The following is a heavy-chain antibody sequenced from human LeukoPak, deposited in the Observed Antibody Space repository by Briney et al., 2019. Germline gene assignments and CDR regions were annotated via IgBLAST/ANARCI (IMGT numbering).Heavy chain of an antibody. D-gene: IGHD4-17*01. CDR3: ARDSDGDYGSADAFDV. Sequence: PGGSLRLSCAASGFTVSSNYMSWVRQASGKGLEWVSSIYNDESTYYADPVKGRFTISRDNSKNTLHLQMNNLRAEDTAVYYCARDSDGDYGSADAFDVWGQGTMVTVSS. CDR2: IYNDEST. CDR1: GFTVSSNY. V-gene: IGHV3-53*01. J-gene: IGHJ3*01.